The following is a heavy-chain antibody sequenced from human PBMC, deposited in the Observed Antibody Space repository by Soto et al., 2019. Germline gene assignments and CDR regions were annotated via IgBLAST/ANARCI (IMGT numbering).Heavy chain of an antibody. V-gene: IGHV4-59*01. Sequence: SETLSLTCTVSGGSISSDYWSWMRQPPGKGLEWIGYVYHSGSTNYNPSLKSRVTISVDTSKNEFSLKVSSVTAAGTAVYYCARSLRGYSYGPFDYWGQGTLVTGSS. CDR2: VYHSGST. D-gene: IGHD5-18*01. J-gene: IGHJ4*02. CDR1: GGSISSDY. CDR3: ARSLRGYSYGPFDY.